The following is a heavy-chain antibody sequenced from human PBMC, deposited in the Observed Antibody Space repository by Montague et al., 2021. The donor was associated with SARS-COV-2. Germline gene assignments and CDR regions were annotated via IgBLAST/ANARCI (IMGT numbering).Heavy chain of an antibody. D-gene: IGHD2-2*01. V-gene: IGHV4-34*01. J-gene: IGHJ6*03. Sequence: SETLSLTCAVYGGSFSGYYWSWIRQPPGKGLEWIGEINHSGSTNYNPSLKSRATISVDTSKNQFSLKLSSVTAADTAVYYCARARQDVVVPTLGIGAYYYYYYYMDVWGKGTTVTVSS. CDR2: INHSGST. CDR1: GGSFSGYY. CDR3: ARARQDVVVPTLGIGAYYYYYYYMDV.